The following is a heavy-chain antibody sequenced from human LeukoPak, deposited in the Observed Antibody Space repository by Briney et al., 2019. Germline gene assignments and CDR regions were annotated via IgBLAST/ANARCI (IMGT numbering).Heavy chain of an antibody. D-gene: IGHD5-24*01. J-gene: IGHJ4*02. CDR2: IKSDGGTT. CDR1: GFTFSNAW. CDR3: ARDRRDGYNVLDY. Sequence: PGGSLRLSCAASGFTFSNAWMSWVRQAPGKGLEWVGRIKSDGGTTDYAAPVKGRFSISRDDSKNTLYLQMNSLEAEDTATYYCARDRRDGYNVLDYWGQGTLVTVSS. V-gene: IGHV3-15*01.